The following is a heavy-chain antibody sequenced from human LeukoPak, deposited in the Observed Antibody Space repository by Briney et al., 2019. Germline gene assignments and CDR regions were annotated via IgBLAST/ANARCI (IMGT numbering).Heavy chain of an antibody. CDR3: ARVFSESLGLSTPSLDY. V-gene: IGHV3-7*01. CDR1: GFTFSSYW. D-gene: IGHD3-16*02. J-gene: IGHJ4*02. CDR2: IKQDRSEK. Sequence: GGSLRLSCAASGFTFSSYWMSWVRQAPGKGLEWVANIKQDRSEKYYVDSVKGRFTVSRDNAKKSLYLQMNSLRGEDTAVYYCARVFSESLGLSTPSLDYWGQGTLVTVSS.